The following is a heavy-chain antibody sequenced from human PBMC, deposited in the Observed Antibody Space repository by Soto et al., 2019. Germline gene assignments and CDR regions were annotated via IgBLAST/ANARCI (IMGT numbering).Heavy chain of an antibody. CDR1: GGSISSGGYY. CDR3: ARGDCSSTSCYVNYYYYGMDV. V-gene: IGHV4-31*03. J-gene: IGHJ6*02. Sequence: PSETLSLTCTVSGGSISSGGYYWSWIRQHPGKGLEWIGYIYYSGSTYYNPSLKSRVTISVDTSKNQFSLKLSSVTAADTAVYYCARGDCSSTSCYVNYYYYGMDVWGQGTTVTVSS. D-gene: IGHD2-2*01. CDR2: IYYSGST.